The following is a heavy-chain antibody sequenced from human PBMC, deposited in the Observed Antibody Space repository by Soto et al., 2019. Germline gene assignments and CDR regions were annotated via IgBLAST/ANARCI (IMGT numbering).Heavy chain of an antibody. D-gene: IGHD6-6*01. J-gene: IGHJ4*02. Sequence: NPSETLSLTCTVSGGSITSSSYYWGWIRQPPGKWLECIGNIYYDGNTYYNPSLKSRVTISLDTSKNQFSLRLNSATAADTAVYYCARSSIAPRLFMYPFDYWGQGTLVTVS. V-gene: IGHV4-39*01. CDR2: IYYDGNT. CDR3: ARSSIAPRLFMYPFDY. CDR1: GGSITSSSYY.